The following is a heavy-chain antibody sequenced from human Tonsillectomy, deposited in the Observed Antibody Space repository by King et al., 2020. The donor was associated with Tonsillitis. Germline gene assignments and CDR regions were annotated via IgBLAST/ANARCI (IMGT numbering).Heavy chain of an antibody. Sequence: QLVQSGAEVKKPGASVKVSCKASRYTFTNYDINWVRQAAGQGLEWMGWMNPNSYNTGYAQKFQGRVTMTRNTSISTAYMELSSLRSEDTAVYYGATRRQWLAIDYWGPGTLVTVSS. V-gene: IGHV1-8*01. J-gene: IGHJ4*02. CDR3: ATRRQWLAIDY. CDR1: RYTFTNYD. D-gene: IGHD6-19*01. CDR2: MNPNSYNT.